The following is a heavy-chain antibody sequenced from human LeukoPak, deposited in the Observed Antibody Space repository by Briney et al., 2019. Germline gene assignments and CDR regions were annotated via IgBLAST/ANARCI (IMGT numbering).Heavy chain of an antibody. CDR1: GPTFSIYW. J-gene: IGHJ4*02. Sequence: PGGSLRLSCAASGPTFSIYWMTWVRQAPGKGLEWVANIRHDGGDKYYVDSVRGRFTISRDNAKNSLYLQMNSLRAEDTAVYYCASARGSNYGSLGDWGQGTLVTVSS. CDR2: IRHDGGDK. CDR3: ASARGSNYGSLGD. V-gene: IGHV3-7*05. D-gene: IGHD5-18*01.